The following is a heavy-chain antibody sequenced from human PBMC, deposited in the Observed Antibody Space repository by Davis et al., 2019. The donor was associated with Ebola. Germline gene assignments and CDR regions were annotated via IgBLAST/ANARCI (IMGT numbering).Heavy chain of an antibody. Sequence: GGSLRLSCAASGFTFSSYAMHWVRQAPGKGLEWVAVISYDGSNKYYADSVKGRFTISRDNSKNTLYLQMNSLRAEDTAVYYCARATIPNTWGQGTLVTVSS. V-gene: IGHV3-30*04. D-gene: IGHD3-9*01. CDR3: ARATIPNT. J-gene: IGHJ5*02. CDR1: GFTFSSYA. CDR2: ISYDGSNK.